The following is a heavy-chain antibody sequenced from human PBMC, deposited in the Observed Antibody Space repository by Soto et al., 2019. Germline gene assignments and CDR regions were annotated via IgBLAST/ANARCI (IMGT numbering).Heavy chain of an antibody. J-gene: IGHJ4*02. V-gene: IGHV4-31*03. Sequence: SETLSLTYTVSGGSISSGGYYWSWIRQHPGKGLEWIGYIYYSRSTYYNPSLKSRVTISVDTSKNQFSLKLSSVTAADTAVYYCARDRECSGGTCYNYFNYWGQGTLVTVSS. D-gene: IGHD2-15*01. CDR2: IYYSRST. CDR1: GGSISSGGYY. CDR3: ARDRECSGGTCYNYFNY.